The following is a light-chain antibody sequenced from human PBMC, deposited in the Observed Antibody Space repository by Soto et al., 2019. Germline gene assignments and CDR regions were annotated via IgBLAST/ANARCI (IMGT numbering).Light chain of an antibody. CDR2: EVS. J-gene: IGLJ2*01. CDR1: SSDVGGYNY. V-gene: IGLV2-14*01. CDR3: SSYTSSSTVV. Sequence: QSALTQPASVSGSPGQSITISCTGTSSDVGGYNYVSWYQQHPGKAPKLMIYEVSNRPSGVSNRFTGSKSGNTASLTISGLQAEHEDDYYCSSYTSSSTVVFGGGTKLTVL.